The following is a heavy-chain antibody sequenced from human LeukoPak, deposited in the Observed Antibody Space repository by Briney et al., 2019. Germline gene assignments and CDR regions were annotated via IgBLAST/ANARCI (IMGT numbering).Heavy chain of an antibody. CDR2: IGRSDTYI. CDR1: GFTFSDYR. V-gene: IGHV3-21*01. Sequence: GGSLRLSCAASGFTFSDYRMNWVRQAPGKGLEWVSVIGRSDTYIYYADSVKGRFTISRDNAKNSLYLQMNSLRAEDTAVYYCARDKPSGSYAGFDYWGQGTLVTVPS. CDR3: ARDKPSGSYAGFDY. J-gene: IGHJ4*02. D-gene: IGHD1-26*01.